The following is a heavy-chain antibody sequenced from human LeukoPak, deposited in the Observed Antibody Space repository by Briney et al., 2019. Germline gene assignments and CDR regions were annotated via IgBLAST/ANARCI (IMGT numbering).Heavy chain of an antibody. D-gene: IGHD6-6*01. CDR3: ARHDAGIAARPFDN. CDR2: IHASWPT. V-gene: IGHV4-4*09. CDR1: GGSISTYY. Sequence: SETLSLTSTGSGGSISTYYWSWIRRPPGKGLEWIAYIHASWPTNYNPSLKCRITISVDTSKNQFSLTLSSVTAADTAVYYCARHDAGIAARPFDNWGQGTLVTVSS. J-gene: IGHJ4*02.